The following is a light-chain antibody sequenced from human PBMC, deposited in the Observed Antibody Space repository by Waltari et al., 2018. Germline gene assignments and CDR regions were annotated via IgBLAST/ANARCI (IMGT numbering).Light chain of an antibody. CDR3: QQYISYSRT. CDR1: QIIKTW. V-gene: IGKV1-5*03. J-gene: IGKJ1*01. Sequence: DIQMTQSPSTLSASVGDRVTITCRSSQIIKTWLAWYKQKPGKAPKVLIYQASTLETGVPSRFSGSGSGTEFTLTISSLQPDDFATYYCQQYISYSRTFGQGTKVEIK. CDR2: QAS.